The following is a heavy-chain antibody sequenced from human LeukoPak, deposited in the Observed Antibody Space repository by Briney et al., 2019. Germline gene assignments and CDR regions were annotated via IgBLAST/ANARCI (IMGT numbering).Heavy chain of an antibody. V-gene: IGHV1-58*02. CDR1: GFTFTSSA. J-gene: IGHJ5*02. CDR2: IVVGSGNT. D-gene: IGHD3-22*01. CDR3: ARGDYYDSSGYYYWFDP. Sequence: ASVKVSCKASGFTFTSSAMQWVRQARGQRLEWIGWIVVGSGNTNYAQKFQGRVTMTRDTSISTAYMELSRLRSDDTAVYYCARGDYYDSSGYYYWFDPWGQGTLVTVSS.